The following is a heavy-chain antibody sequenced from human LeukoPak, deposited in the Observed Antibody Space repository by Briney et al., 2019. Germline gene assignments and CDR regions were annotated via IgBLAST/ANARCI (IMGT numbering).Heavy chain of an antibody. D-gene: IGHD3-3*01. CDR2: ISGSGGST. CDR3: AKNQYYDFWSGQYGMDV. J-gene: IGHJ6*02. CDR1: GFTFSSYA. V-gene: IGHV3-23*01. Sequence: GGSLRLSCAASGFTFSSYAMSWVRQAPGRGLEWVSAISGSGGSTYYADSVKGRFTISRDNSKNTLYLQMNSLRAEDTAVYYCAKNQYYDFWSGQYGMDVWGQGTTVTVSS.